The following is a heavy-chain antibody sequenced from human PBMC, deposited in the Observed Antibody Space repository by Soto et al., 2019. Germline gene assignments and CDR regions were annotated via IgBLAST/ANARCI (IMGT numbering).Heavy chain of an antibody. Sequence: QLQLQESGSGLVKPSQTLSLTCAVSGGSIGSGGYSWSWIRQPPGKGLEWIGYIYHSGSTYYNPSLKSRVTLAVDRSKNQFSLKLSSVTAADTAVYYCAAGGGLPRYYWGQGTLVTVSS. CDR2: IYHSGST. V-gene: IGHV4-30-2*01. J-gene: IGHJ4*02. CDR1: GGSIGSGGYS. CDR3: AAGGGLPRYY. D-gene: IGHD5-12*01.